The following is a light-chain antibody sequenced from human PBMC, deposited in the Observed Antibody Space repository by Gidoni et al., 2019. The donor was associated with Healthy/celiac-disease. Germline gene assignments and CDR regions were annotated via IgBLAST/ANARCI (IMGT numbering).Light chain of an antibody. CDR3: QVWDSSSDHPGV. V-gene: IGLV3-21*02. CDR1: NIGSKS. CDR2: DDS. J-gene: IGLJ3*02. Sequence: SYVLTHPPSVSVAPGQTARITCGGNNIGSKSVHWYQQKPCQAPVLVVYDDSDRPSGIPERFSGSNAGNTATLTISRVEAGDEADYYCQVWDSSSDHPGVFGGGTKLTVL.